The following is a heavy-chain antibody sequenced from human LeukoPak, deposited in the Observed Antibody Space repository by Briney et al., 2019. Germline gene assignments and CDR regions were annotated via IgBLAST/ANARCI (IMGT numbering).Heavy chain of an antibody. J-gene: IGHJ4*02. V-gene: IGHV1-2*06. CDR1: GYTFTGYY. CDR2: INPNSGGT. Sequence: ASVKVSCKASGYTFTGYYMHWARQAPGQGLEWMGRINPNSGGTNYAQKFQGRVTMTRDTSISTAYMELSRLRSDDTAVYYCARDYYDSSGYYEGVYWGQGTLVTVSS. D-gene: IGHD3-22*01. CDR3: ARDYYDSSGYYEGVY.